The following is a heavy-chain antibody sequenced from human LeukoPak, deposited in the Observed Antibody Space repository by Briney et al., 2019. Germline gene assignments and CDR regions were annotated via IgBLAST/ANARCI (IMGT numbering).Heavy chain of an antibody. D-gene: IGHD5-12*01. CDR1: GFTFSSYA. V-gene: IGHV3-23*01. CDR3: AKAGGYSGYGHYYYGMDV. J-gene: IGHJ6*02. CDR2: ISGSGGST. Sequence: GGSLRLSCAASGFTFSSYAMSWVRQAPGKGLEWVSAISGSGGSTYYADSVKGRFTISRDNSKNTLYLQMNSLRAEDTAVYYCAKAGGYSGYGHYYYGMDVWGQGTTVTVSS.